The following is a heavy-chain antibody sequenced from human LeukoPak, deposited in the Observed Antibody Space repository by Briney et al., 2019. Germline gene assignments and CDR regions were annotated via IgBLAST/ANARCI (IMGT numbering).Heavy chain of an antibody. CDR2: IHPTGST. J-gene: IGHJ4*02. Sequence: SETLSLTCTVSGGSLGTFYWSWIRQSAGKGLEYIGRIHPTGSTNYKPSLKSRLTMSIDTSKNQFSMTLQFVTAADTAVYFCLRAHSGFYLDAWGQGTLVTVSS. CDR1: GGSLGTFY. V-gene: IGHV4-4*07. CDR3: LRAHSGFYLDA. D-gene: IGHD3-22*01.